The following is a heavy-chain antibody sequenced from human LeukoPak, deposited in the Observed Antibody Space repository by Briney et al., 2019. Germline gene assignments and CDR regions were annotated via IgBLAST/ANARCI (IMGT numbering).Heavy chain of an antibody. CDR1: GYTFTSYG. CDR2: ISAYNGNT. D-gene: IGHD1-7*01. J-gene: IGHJ4*02. Sequence: ASVKVSCKASGYTFTSYGISWVRQAPGQGLEWMGWISAYNGNTNYAQKLQGRVTMTTDTSTSTAYMELRSLRSDGTAVYYCARNSWNYRPAPFDYWGQGTLVTVSS. CDR3: ARNSWNYRPAPFDY. V-gene: IGHV1-18*01.